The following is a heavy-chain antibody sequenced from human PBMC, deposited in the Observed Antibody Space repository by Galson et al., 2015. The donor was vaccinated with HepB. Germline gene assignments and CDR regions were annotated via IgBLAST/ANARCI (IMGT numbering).Heavy chain of an antibody. J-gene: IGHJ6*02. CDR2: ISFDGSSQ. CDR1: GFSLTSYG. Sequence: SLRLSCATSGFSLTSYGMHWVRQAPGKGLEWVALISFDGSSQQYADSVKGRFTISRDDSRKTLYLQLNSLRTEDTAMYYCARDPGITVTARSGMDVWGQGTTVSVSS. D-gene: IGHD3-10*01. CDR3: ARDPGITVTARSGMDV. V-gene: IGHV3-30*03.